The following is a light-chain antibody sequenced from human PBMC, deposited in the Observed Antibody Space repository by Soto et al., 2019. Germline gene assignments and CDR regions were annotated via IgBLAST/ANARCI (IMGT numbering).Light chain of an antibody. V-gene: IGLV2-14*01. CDR2: GVD. CDR3: SSYTSSSTLSYV. Sequence: QSALTQPASVSGSPGQSITFSCTGTNSDIGAYNYVSWYQQHPGNAPKVLIYGVDNRPSGVSDRFSGSKSGNTASLTISGLQAEDEATYYCSSYTSSSTLSYVFGTGTKLTVL. J-gene: IGLJ1*01. CDR1: NSDIGAYNY.